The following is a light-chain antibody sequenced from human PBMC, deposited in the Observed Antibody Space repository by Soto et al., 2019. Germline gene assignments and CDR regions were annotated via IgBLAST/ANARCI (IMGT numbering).Light chain of an antibody. CDR1: SGSIASNY. V-gene: IGLV6-57*03. Sequence: NFMLTQPHSVSESPGKTVIISCTRSSGSIASNYVQWYQQRPGSAPTIVIYEDNQRPSGVPDRFSGSVDSSSNSASLTTSGLKTEDEADYYCHSYESNNVVFGGGTKVTVL. CDR2: EDN. CDR3: HSYESNNVV. J-gene: IGLJ3*02.